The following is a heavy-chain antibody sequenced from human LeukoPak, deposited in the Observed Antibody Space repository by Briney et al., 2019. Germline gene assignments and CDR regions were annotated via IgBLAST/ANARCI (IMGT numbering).Heavy chain of an antibody. CDR2: IYYTGST. V-gene: IGHV4-59*02. CDR3: ARDRGTWNDDGFDY. J-gene: IGHJ4*02. CDR1: GGSVSDYY. D-gene: IGHD1-1*01. Sequence: SETLSLTCTVSGGSVSDYYWSWIRQSPGKGLEWIGYIYYTGSTSYNPSLRSRVTMSADTSKNQFSLKLSSVTAADTAVYYCARDRGTWNDDGFDYWGQGTLVTVSS.